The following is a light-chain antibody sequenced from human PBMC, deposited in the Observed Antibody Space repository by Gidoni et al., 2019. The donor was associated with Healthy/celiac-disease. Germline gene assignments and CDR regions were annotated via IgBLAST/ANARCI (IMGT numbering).Light chain of an antibody. Sequence: KLMTQSSATLSVSPGERATLSCRASQSVSSNLAWYQQKPGQAPRLLIYGASTRATGIPARFSGSGSGTEFTLTISSLQSEDFAVYYCQQYNNWPFLTFGGGTKVEIK. CDR2: GAS. CDR1: QSVSSN. CDR3: QQYNNWPFLT. V-gene: IGKV3-15*01. J-gene: IGKJ4*01.